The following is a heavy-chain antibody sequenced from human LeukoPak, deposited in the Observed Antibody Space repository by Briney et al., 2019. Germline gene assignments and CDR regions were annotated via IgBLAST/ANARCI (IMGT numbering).Heavy chain of an antibody. CDR2: INYSGRT. J-gene: IGHJ4*02. Sequence: SETLSLTCAVYGGSFSGYYWTWIRQPPGKGPEWIGEINYSGRTNYNPSLKSRVTISVDTSKNQFSLKVSSVTAADTAVYYCARELSAGYGDLVDYWGQGTLVTVSS. V-gene: IGHV4-34*01. CDR3: ARELSAGYGDLVDY. CDR1: GGSFSGYY. D-gene: IGHD4-17*01.